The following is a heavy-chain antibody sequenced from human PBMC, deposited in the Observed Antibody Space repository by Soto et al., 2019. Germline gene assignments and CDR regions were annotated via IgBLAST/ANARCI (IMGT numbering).Heavy chain of an antibody. V-gene: IGHV1-69*13. CDR2: IIPIFGTA. CDR3: ASGYSYGSDDY. D-gene: IGHD5-18*01. J-gene: IGHJ4*02. Sequence: ASVKVSCKASGGTFSSYAISWVRQAPGQGLEWMGGIIPIFGTANYAQKFQGRVTITADESTSTAYMELSSLRSEDTAVYYCASGYSYGSDDYWGQGTLVTVSS. CDR1: GGTFSSYA.